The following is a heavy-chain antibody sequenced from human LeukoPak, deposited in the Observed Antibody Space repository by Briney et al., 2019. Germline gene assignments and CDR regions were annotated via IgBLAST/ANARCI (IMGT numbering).Heavy chain of an antibody. D-gene: IGHD2-15*01. J-gene: IGHJ4*02. CDR1: GFTFSNYA. V-gene: IGHV3-23*01. Sequence: GGFLRLSCAASGFTFSNYAMSWVRQAPGKGLEWVSAISGSGGSTYYADSVKGRFTISRDNSKNTLYLQMNSLRAEDTAVYYCAKVDGVVVAARLAYFDYWGQGTLVTVSS. CDR2: ISGSGGST. CDR3: AKVDGVVVAARLAYFDY.